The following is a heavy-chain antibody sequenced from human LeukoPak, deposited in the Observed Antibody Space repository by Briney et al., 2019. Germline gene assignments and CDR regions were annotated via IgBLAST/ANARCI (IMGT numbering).Heavy chain of an antibody. CDR2: ISSSGSTI. Sequence: GGSLRLSYAASGFTFSDYYMSWIRQAPGKGLEWVSYISSSGSTIYYADSVKGRFTISRDNAKNSLYLQMNSLRAEDTAVYYCATNGYSSGWYSAYADFWGQGSLVTVSS. J-gene: IGHJ4*02. V-gene: IGHV3-11*04. D-gene: IGHD6-19*01. CDR1: GFTFSDYY. CDR3: ATNGYSSGWYSAYADF.